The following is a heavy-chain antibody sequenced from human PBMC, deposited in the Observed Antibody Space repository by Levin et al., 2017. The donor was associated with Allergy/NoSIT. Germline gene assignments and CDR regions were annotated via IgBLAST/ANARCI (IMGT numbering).Heavy chain of an antibody. CDR3: ARDMAASGSGYFDY. CDR1: GYFISSGYY. Sequence: PSETLSLTCAVSGYFISSGYYWGWIRQPPGKGLEWIGSIYHSGSTYYNPSLKSRVTISVDTSKKQFSLKLSSVTAADTAVYYCARDMAASGSGYFDYWGQGTLVTVSS. J-gene: IGHJ4*02. CDR2: IYHSGST. D-gene: IGHD6-19*01. V-gene: IGHV4-38-2*02.